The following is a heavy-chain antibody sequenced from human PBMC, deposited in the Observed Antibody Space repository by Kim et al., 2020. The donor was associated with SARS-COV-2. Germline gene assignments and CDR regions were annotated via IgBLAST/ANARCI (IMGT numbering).Heavy chain of an antibody. D-gene: IGHD3-10*01. Sequence: GGSLRLSCAASGFTFSSYAMHWVRQAPGKGLEWVAVISYDGSNKYYADSVKGRFTISRDNSKNTLYLQMNSLRAEDTAVYYCARPSSGSYCSRFDPWGQGTLVTVSS. CDR3: ARPSSGSYCSRFDP. J-gene: IGHJ5*02. V-gene: IGHV3-30*04. CDR2: ISYDGSNK. CDR1: GFTFSSYA.